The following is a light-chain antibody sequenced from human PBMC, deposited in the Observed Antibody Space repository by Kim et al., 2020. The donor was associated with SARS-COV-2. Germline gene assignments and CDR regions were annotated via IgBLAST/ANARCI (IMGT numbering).Light chain of an antibody. V-gene: IGKV3-20*01. CDR2: GAS. CDR3: QQYGNSPWT. CDR1: QTVTSTY. Sequence: DNVLTQSPGTMSLSAGERATLSCRASQTVTSTYLAWYQHKPGQAPSLLIYGASTRATGTPDRFIGSGSGTDFTLTISRLEPEDSAVYYCQQYGNSPWTFGQGTKVDIK. J-gene: IGKJ1*01.